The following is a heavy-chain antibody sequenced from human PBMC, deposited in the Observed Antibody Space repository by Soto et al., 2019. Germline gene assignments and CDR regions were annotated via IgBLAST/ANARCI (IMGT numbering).Heavy chain of an antibody. V-gene: IGHV1-2*02. D-gene: IGHD3-10*01. Sequence: QVPLVQSGAEVKEPGDSVRVSCEASGYTFTSYYIHWVRQAPGQGLEWMGWINPKFGDTTYAQDFRGRVSMTRDMSISTVYMELSRLTSDDTAIYYCARNMDYYYGPGSGNGHGFWGQGTTVTVFS. CDR1: GYTFTSYY. CDR3: ARNMDYYYGPGSGNGHGF. J-gene: IGHJ6*02. CDR2: INPKFGDT.